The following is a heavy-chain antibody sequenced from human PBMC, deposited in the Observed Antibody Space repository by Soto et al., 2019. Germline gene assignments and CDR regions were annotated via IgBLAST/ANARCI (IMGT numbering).Heavy chain of an antibody. CDR2: IWSDGSNK. V-gene: IGHV3-33*01. J-gene: IGHJ6*02. CDR1: GFTFSSNG. D-gene: IGHD6-13*01. Sequence: GGSLRLSCTASGFTFSSNGMHWVRQAPGKGLEWVAVIWSDGSNKYYADSVKGRFTIFRDNSKSTLYLQMNGLRAEDTAVYYCARDGSNKPGFYYGTDVWGQGTTVTVSS. CDR3: ARDGSNKPGFYYGTDV.